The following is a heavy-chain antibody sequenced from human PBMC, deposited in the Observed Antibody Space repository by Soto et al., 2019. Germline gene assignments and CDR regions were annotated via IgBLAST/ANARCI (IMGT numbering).Heavy chain of an antibody. Sequence: GESLKISCKGSGYSFTIYWISWVRQLPGKGLEWLGRIDPSDSDTNYSPSFQGHVTISADKSISTAYLQWSSLKASDTAMYYCARTDFWTGYKASDVWGRGTTVTVSS. CDR2: IDPSDSDT. J-gene: IGHJ6*02. D-gene: IGHD3-3*01. V-gene: IGHV5-10-1*01. CDR1: GYSFTIYW. CDR3: ARTDFWTGYKASDV.